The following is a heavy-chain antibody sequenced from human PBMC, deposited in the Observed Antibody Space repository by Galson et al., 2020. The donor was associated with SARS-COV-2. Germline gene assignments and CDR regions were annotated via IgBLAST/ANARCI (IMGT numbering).Heavy chain of an antibody. Sequence: GGSLRLYCAASGFTFSSYGMHSVGHAPGKGLEGEALIWYDGSNKYYADSVKGRFTISRDNSKNTLYLQMNSLRAEDTAVNYGARASEWELLSGGQGTLVTVSS. CDR2: IWYDGSNK. D-gene: IGHD1-26*01. CDR1: GFTFSSYG. V-gene: IGHV3-33*01. J-gene: IGHJ4*02. CDR3: ARASEWELLS.